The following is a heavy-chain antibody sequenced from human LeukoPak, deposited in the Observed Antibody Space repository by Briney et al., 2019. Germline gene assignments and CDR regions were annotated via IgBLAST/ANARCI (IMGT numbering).Heavy chain of an antibody. V-gene: IGHV4-4*07. Sequence: WETLSLTCTVSGGSISSYYWSWIRQPAGKGLEWIGRIYTSGSTNYNPSLKTRVTMSVDTSKNQFSLKLNSVTAADTAVYYCARTSWVAAYLSGNYYYYYYMDVWGKGTTVTVSS. CDR2: IYTSGST. CDR1: GGSISSYY. CDR3: ARTSWVAAYLSGNYYYYYYMDV. D-gene: IGHD2-15*01. J-gene: IGHJ6*03.